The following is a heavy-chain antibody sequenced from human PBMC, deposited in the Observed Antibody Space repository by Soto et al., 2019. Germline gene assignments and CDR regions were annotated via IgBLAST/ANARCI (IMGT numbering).Heavy chain of an antibody. CDR1: GGSISYYY. Sequence: QVQLQESGPGLVKPSETLSLTCTVSGGSISYYYWSWIRQPPGKGLEWIGYIYYSGSTNYNPSLKSRVTISVDTSKNQFSLELSSVTAADTAVYYCARTGGGGDYWGQGTLVTVSS. J-gene: IGHJ4*02. CDR2: IYYSGST. V-gene: IGHV4-59*01. CDR3: ARTGGGGDY. D-gene: IGHD3-16*01.